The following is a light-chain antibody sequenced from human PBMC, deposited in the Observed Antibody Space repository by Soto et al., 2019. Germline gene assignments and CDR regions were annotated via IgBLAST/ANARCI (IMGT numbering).Light chain of an antibody. J-gene: IGKJ4*01. Sequence: EFELTQSPGTLSLSPGERATLSCRASQTVSSTYLAWYQQKPGQAPRLLTYGASSRATGIPDRFSGRGSGTDFTLTISRLEPEDFAVYYCQQYYTSPLTFGGGTKVDIK. CDR3: QQYYTSPLT. V-gene: IGKV3-20*01. CDR2: GAS. CDR1: QTVSSTY.